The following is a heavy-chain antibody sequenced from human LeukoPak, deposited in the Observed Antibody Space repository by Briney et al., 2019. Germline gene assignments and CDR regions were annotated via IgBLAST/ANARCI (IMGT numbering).Heavy chain of an antibody. CDR1: GFTFSSYG. V-gene: IGHV3-33*01. CDR2: IWYDGSNK. D-gene: IGHD6-13*01. CDR3: AREYAAAGTPGNWFDP. Sequence: GRSLRLSCAASGFTFSSYGMHWVRQAPGKGLEWVAVIWYDGSNKYYADSVKGRFTISRDNSKNSLYLQMNSLRAEDTAVYYCAREYAAAGTPGNWFDPWGQGTLVTVSS. J-gene: IGHJ5*02.